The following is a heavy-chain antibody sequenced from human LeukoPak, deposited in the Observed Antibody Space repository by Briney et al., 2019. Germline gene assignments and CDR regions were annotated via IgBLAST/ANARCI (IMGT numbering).Heavy chain of an antibody. CDR1: GFTFSSYS. V-gene: IGHV3-53*01. CDR2: IYSGGST. J-gene: IGHJ4*02. CDR3: ARVDSSSWYYFDY. Sequence: GGSLRLSCAASGFTFSSYSMNWVRQAPGKGLEWVSVIYSGGSTYYADSVKGRFTISRDNSKNTLYLQMNSLRAEDTAVYYCARVDSSSWYYFDYWGQGTLVTVSS. D-gene: IGHD6-13*01.